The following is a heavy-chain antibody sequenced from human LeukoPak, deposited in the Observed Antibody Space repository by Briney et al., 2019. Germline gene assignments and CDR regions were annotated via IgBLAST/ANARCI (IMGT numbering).Heavy chain of an antibody. Sequence: SETLSLTCTVSGGSISSYYWSWIRQPPGKGLEWIGYIYYSGSTNYNPSLKSRVTISVDTSKNQFSLKLSSVTAADTAVYYCARHAYYYYYGMDVWGQGTTVTVSS. CDR1: GGSISSYY. CDR3: ARHAYYYYYGMDV. J-gene: IGHJ6*02. CDR2: IYYSGST. V-gene: IGHV4-59*08.